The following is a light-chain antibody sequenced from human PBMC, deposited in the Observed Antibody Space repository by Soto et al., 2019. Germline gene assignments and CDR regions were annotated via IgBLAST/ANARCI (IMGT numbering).Light chain of an antibody. CDR1: SSDIGGYNY. CDR2: EVT. Sequence: LTQPASVSGSLGQSITISCTGTSSDIGGYNYVSWYQQHPDKAPKLMLYEVTTRPSGVSNRFSGSKSGNTASLTISGLQAEDEADYYCSSYTSSSTLLYVFGTGTKVTVL. CDR3: SSYTSSSTLLYV. J-gene: IGLJ1*01. V-gene: IGLV2-14*01.